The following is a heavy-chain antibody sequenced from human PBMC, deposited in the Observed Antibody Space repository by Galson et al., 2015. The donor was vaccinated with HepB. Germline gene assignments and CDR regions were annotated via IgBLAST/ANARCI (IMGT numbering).Heavy chain of an antibody. Sequence: SLRLSCAASGFTFSSYAMHWVRQAPGKGLEYVSTISSNGGSTYYADSVKGRFTISRDNSKNTLYLQMSSLRAEDTAVYYCVKDDGIVGARGGSDYWGQGTLVTVSS. J-gene: IGHJ4*02. CDR2: ISSNGGST. CDR3: VKDDGIVGARGGSDY. CDR1: GFTFSSYA. D-gene: IGHD1-26*01. V-gene: IGHV3-64D*06.